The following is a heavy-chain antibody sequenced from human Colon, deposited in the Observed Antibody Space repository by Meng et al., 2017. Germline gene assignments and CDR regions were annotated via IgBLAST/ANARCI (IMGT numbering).Heavy chain of an antibody. Sequence: GESLKISCAASGFNLSRNWLGWVRQASGKGLEWVANIKQDGSEISYVDSVKGRFTTSRDNAKNSLFLQMNSLRTEDTAVYYCARDSRSGGISLDAFDIWGQGTMVTVSS. CDR1: GFNLSRNW. V-gene: IGHV3-7*01. J-gene: IGHJ3*02. CDR2: IKQDGSEI. D-gene: IGHD2-15*01. CDR3: ARDSRSGGISLDAFDI.